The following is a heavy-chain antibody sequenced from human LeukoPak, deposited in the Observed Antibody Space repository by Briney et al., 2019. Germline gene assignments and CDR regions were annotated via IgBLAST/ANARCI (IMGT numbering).Heavy chain of an antibody. CDR2: INHSGGT. D-gene: IGHD3-10*01. Sequence: SETLSLTCAVYGGSFSGYYWSWVRQPPEKGLEWIGEINHSGGTKYNPSLKSRVTISVDTSKNQFSLKLSSVTAADTAMYYCARDDYYGSGSYWGAFDIWGQGTMVTVSS. CDR1: GGSFSGYY. V-gene: IGHV4-34*01. CDR3: ARDDYYGSGSYWGAFDI. J-gene: IGHJ3*02.